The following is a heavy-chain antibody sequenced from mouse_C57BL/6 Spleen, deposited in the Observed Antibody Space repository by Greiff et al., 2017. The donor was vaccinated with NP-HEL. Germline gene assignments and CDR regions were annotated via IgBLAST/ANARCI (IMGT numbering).Heavy chain of an antibody. D-gene: IGHD1-1*01. V-gene: IGHV1-52*01. CDR1: GYTFTSYW. Sequence: QVQLQQPGAELVRPGSSVKLSCKASGYTFTSYWMHWVKQRPIQGLEWIGNIDPSDSETHYNQKFKDKATLTVDKSSSTAYMQLSSLTSEDSAVYYCAREIYYYGSSLGFDVWGTGTTVTVSS. J-gene: IGHJ1*03. CDR2: IDPSDSET. CDR3: AREIYYYGSSLGFDV.